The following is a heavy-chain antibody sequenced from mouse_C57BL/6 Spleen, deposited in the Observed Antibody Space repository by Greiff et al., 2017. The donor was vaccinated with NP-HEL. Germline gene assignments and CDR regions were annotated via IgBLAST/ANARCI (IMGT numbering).Heavy chain of an antibody. Sequence: QVQLQQPGAELVRPGTSVKLSCKASGYTFTSYWMHWVKQRPGQGLESIGVIDPSDSYTNYNQKFKGKATLTVDTSSSTAYMQLSSLTSEDSAVYYCARSWDYGSSYWYFDVWGTGTTVTVSS. CDR3: ARSWDYGSSYWYFDV. D-gene: IGHD1-1*01. CDR2: IDPSDSYT. V-gene: IGHV1-59*01. J-gene: IGHJ1*03. CDR1: GYTFTSYW.